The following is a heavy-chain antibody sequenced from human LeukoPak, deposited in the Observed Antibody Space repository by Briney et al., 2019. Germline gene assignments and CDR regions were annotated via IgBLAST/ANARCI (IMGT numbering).Heavy chain of an antibody. J-gene: IGHJ4*02. CDR1: GGSISSGGYS. CDR2: NYYSEST. V-gene: IGHV4-30-2*01. Sequence: SQTLSLTCAVSGGSISSGGYSWPWIRQPPGKGLEWLGYNYYSESTYYNPSLKSRVTISVDRSKNQFSLKLSSVTAADTAVYYCARGDSSTYYFDYWGQGTLVTVSS. D-gene: IGHD6-13*01. CDR3: ARGDSSTYYFDY.